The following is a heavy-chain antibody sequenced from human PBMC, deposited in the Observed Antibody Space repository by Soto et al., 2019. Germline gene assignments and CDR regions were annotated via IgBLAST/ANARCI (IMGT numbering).Heavy chain of an antibody. Sequence: EVQLVESGGGLVQPGGSLKLSCAASGFTFSGSAIHWVRQGPGKGLEWVGRIRGKANKYATAYAASVQGRFTISRDDSMSTAYRQMNSLSAEDTARSYCTLHERTPGYWGQGTLVTVSS. CDR1: GFTFSGSA. D-gene: IGHD2-2*01. V-gene: IGHV3-73*02. J-gene: IGHJ4*02. CDR3: TLHERTPGY. CDR2: IRGKANKYAT.